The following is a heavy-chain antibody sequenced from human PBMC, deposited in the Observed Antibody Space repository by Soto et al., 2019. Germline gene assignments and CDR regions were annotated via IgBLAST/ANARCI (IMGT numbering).Heavy chain of an antibody. CDR3: ARHASYPHNGFYDVGYYFDY. D-gene: IGHD2-8*01. Sequence: PSETLSLTCTVSGCSISSSIYYWGWIRQPPGKGLDWIGSIDHSGNTYYNPSLKSRVTISVDTSKIQFSLKLSSVTAADTAVYYCARHASYPHNGFYDVGYYFDYWGQGTLVTVSS. CDR2: IDHSGNT. J-gene: IGHJ4*02. CDR1: GCSISSSIYY. V-gene: IGHV4-39*01.